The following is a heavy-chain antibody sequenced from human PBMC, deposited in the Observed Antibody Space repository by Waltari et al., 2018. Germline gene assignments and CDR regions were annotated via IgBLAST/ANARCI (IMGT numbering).Heavy chain of an antibody. CDR2: IYTSGST. V-gene: IGHV4-4*07. D-gene: IGHD6-6*01. Sequence: QVQLQESGPGLVKPSETLSLTGTVSGGSISSYYWRWIRQPAGKGLEWIGRIYTSGSTNYNPSLKSRVTMSVDTSKNQFSLKLGSVTAPDTAVYYCARDKGYSSSGVSFDYWGQGTLVTVSS. CDR3: ARDKGYSSSGVSFDY. CDR1: GGSISSYY. J-gene: IGHJ4*02.